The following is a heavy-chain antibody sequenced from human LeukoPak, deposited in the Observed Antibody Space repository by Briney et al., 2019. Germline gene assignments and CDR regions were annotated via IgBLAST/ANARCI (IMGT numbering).Heavy chain of an antibody. V-gene: IGHV5-51*01. Sequence: GESLKISCKGSGYRFTTYWIGWVRQMPGEGLEWVGIIYPGDSDTRYSPSFQGQVTISADKSISTAYLQWTSLKASDTAMYYCARQGRDLAYWGQGTLVTVSS. CDR3: ARQGRDLAY. CDR2: IYPGDSDT. CDR1: GYRFTTYW. D-gene: IGHD5-24*01. J-gene: IGHJ4*02.